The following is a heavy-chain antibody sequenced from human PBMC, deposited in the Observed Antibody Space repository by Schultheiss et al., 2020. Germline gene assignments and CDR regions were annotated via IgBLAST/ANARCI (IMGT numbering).Heavy chain of an antibody. D-gene: IGHD3-10*01. V-gene: IGHV4-61*05. CDR2: IFYSGST. Sequence: SGPTLVKPTQTLTLTCTFSGFSLSTSGMRVGWIRQPPGKGLECIGDIFYSGSTNYNPSLKSRVTMSVDTSKNQFSLKLSSVTAADTAVYYCARQGFGSGPIRDYWGEGSLGTAAS. CDR1: GFSLSTSGMR. CDR3: ARQGFGSGPIRDY. J-gene: IGHJ4*02.